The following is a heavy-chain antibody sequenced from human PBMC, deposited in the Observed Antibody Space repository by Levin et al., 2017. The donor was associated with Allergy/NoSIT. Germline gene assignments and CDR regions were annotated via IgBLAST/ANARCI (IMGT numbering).Heavy chain of an antibody. CDR2: ISGSGGST. CDR1: GFTFSSYA. Sequence: PGGSLRLSCAASGFTFSSYAMSWVRQAPGKGLEWVSAISGSGGSTYYADSVKGRFTISRDNSKNTLYLQMNSLRAEDTAVYYCAKLSVFWSGRKDFDYWGQGTLVTVSS. V-gene: IGHV3-23*01. CDR3: AKLSVFWSGRKDFDY. D-gene: IGHD3-3*01. J-gene: IGHJ4*02.